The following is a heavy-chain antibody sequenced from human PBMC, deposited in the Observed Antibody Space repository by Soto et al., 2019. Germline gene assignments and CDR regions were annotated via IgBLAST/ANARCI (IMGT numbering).Heavy chain of an antibody. V-gene: IGHV3-23*01. Sequence: PGGSLRLSCAASGFTFGTYAMSWVRQAPGKGLEWVSDISGGGDMTYYADAVKGRFTITRVNSKNTLYLQMNSLRVEDTAVHFCAKAYCGSTSCASDYWGQGTLVTVSS. CDR2: ISGGGDMT. CDR1: GFTFGTYA. J-gene: IGHJ4*02. CDR3: AKAYCGSTSCASDY. D-gene: IGHD2-2*01.